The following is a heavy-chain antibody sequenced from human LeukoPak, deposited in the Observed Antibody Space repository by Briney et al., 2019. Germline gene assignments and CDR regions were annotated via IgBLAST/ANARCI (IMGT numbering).Heavy chain of an antibody. D-gene: IGHD3-10*01. CDR1: GYTFTSYG. J-gene: IGHJ4*02. CDR2: ISAYNGNT. V-gene: IGHV1-18*01. CDR3: ARELLWFGEFYFDY. Sequence: VASVKDSCKASGYTFTSYGISWVRQAPGQGLEWMGWISAYNGNTNYAQKLQGRVTMTTDTSTSTAYMELRSLRSDDTAVYYWARELLWFGEFYFDYWGQGTLVTVSS.